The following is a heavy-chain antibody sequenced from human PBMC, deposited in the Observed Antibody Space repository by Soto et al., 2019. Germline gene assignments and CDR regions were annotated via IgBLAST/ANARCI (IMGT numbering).Heavy chain of an antibody. J-gene: IGHJ4*02. CDR2: MSWNRGSI. Sequence: GGSLRLSCVASGFTFDDFAMHWARQAPGKGLEWVSGMSWNRGSIVYADSVKGRFTISRDNAKNSLYLQMNSLRPEDTALYYCAKDISLGELSAPDHWGQGTLVTVS. CDR3: AKDISLGELSAPDH. V-gene: IGHV3-9*01. D-gene: IGHD3-16*02. CDR1: GFTFDDFA.